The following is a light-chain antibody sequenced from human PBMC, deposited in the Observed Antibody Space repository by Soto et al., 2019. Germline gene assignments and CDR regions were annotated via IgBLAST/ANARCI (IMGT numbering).Light chain of an antibody. V-gene: IGKV3-11*01. CDR1: QSVSSY. CDR3: QQRSNWLIT. J-gene: IGKJ5*01. Sequence: EIVLIQSPATLSLSPGERATLSCRASQSVSSYLAWYQQKPGQAPRLLIYDASNRATGIPARFSGSGSGTDFTLTISSLEPEDFAVYYCQQRSNWLITFGQGTRLENK. CDR2: DAS.